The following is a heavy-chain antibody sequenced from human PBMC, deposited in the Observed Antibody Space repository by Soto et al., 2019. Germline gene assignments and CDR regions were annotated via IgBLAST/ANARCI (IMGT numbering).Heavy chain of an antibody. Sequence: SETLSLTCAVYGGSLSGYYWSWIRQPPGKALEWIGEFNHSGDTNYNPSLKSRVTISVDTSKNQLFLNLSSVTAADTAMYYCARHHVRGRTIAGAAEFWGQGTQVTVSS. V-gene: IGHV4-34*01. CDR3: ARHHVRGRTIAGAAEF. CDR2: FNHSGDT. D-gene: IGHD1-26*01. J-gene: IGHJ4*02. CDR1: GGSLSGYY.